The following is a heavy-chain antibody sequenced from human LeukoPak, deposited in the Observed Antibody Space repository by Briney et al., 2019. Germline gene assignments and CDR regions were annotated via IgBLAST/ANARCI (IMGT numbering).Heavy chain of an antibody. CDR2: IYYSGST. V-gene: IGHV4-59*01. CDR1: GGSISSYY. J-gene: IGHJ5*02. Sequence: NSSETLSLTCTVSGGSISSYYWSWIRQPPGKGLEWIGYIYYSGSTNYNPSLKSRVTISVDTSKNQFSLKLSSVTAADTAVYYCARGIQLWFDPWGQGTLVTVSS. D-gene: IGHD5-18*01. CDR3: ARGIQLWFDP.